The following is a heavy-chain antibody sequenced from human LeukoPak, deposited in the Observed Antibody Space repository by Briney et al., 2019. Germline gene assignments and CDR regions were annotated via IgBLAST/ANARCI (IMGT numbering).Heavy chain of an antibody. J-gene: IGHJ4*02. CDR1: GNILTRYT. CDR2: INAGNGNT. V-gene: IGHV1-3*01. D-gene: IGHD6-13*01. Sequence: ASVKVSCKASGNILTRYTINWGRQAPGQRPEWMGWINAGNGNTKYSQKFQGRVTITRDTSASTAYMELSGLTSEDTAVYYCARGPRAAADDYWGQGTLVTVSS. CDR3: ARGPRAAADDY.